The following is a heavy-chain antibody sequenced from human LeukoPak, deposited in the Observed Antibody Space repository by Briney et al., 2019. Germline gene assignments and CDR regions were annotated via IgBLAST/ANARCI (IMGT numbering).Heavy chain of an antibody. V-gene: IGHV1-2*02. CDR3: VRGARFSKGVNSYYYMDV. CDR1: GYTFTGYY. J-gene: IGHJ6*03. CDR2: INPNSGGT. Sequence: ASVKVSCKASGYTFTGYYIHWVRQAPGQGLEWMGWINPNSGGTNYAEKFQGRVTMTRDTSISTAYMELSRLTSYDTAVYYCVRGARFSKGVNSYYYMDVWGKGTTVTVSS. D-gene: IGHD3-16*01.